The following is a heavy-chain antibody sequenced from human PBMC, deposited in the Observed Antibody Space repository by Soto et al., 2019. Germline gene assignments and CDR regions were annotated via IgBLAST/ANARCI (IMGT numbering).Heavy chain of an antibody. CDR2: IIPIFGTA. D-gene: IGHD6-19*01. J-gene: IGHJ6*02. CDR1: GGTFSSYA. CDR3: ARYGSGWPTYYYYGMDV. Sequence: SVKVSCKASGGTFSSYAISWVRQAPGQGLEWMGGIIPIFGTANYAQKFQGRVTITADESTSTAYMELSSLRSEDTAVYYCARYGSGWPTYYYYGMDVWGQGTTVTVSS. V-gene: IGHV1-69*13.